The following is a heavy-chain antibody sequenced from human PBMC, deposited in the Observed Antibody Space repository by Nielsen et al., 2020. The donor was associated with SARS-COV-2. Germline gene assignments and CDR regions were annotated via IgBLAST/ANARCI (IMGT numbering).Heavy chain of an antibody. CDR1: GFTFSTYG. CDR3: ARAVVPRYYLDY. J-gene: IGHJ4*02. Sequence: GESLKISCAASGFTFSTYGIHWVRQAPGKGLEWLALISYDGNNKYYADSVKGRFTISRDNSKNTLYLQMNGLRAEDTAVYYCARAVVPRYYLDYWGQGTLVSVSS. CDR2: ISYDGNNK. D-gene: IGHD2-21*01. V-gene: IGHV3-30*03.